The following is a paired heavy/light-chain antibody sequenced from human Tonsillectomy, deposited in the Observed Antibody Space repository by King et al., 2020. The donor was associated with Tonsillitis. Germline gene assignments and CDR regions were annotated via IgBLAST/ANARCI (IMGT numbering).Light chain of an antibody. CDR1: QSISSN. J-gene: IGKJ1*01. Sequence: EIVMTQSPATLSVSPGERATLSCRASQSISSNLAWYQQSPGQAPRLLISGASTRATGIPARFSGSGSGTDFTLTISSLQSEDFAIYYCQQYDDWPPRFGQGTKVEIK. CDR2: GAS. CDR3: QQYDDWPPR. V-gene: IGKV3-15*01.
Heavy chain of an antibody. CDR3: ARQWGSTWFDY. J-gene: IGHJ4*02. CDR2: IYPGDSDT. D-gene: IGHD6-13*01. V-gene: IGHV5-51*01. CDR1: GYSFSTYW. Sequence: EVQLVQSGAEVRKPGEPLKISCKVSGYSFSTYWIAWVRQTPGKGLEWMGIIYPGDSDTRYSPSFLGQVTISADKSISTAYLQWSSLKASDTAIYYCARQWGSTWFDYWGQGTLITVSS.